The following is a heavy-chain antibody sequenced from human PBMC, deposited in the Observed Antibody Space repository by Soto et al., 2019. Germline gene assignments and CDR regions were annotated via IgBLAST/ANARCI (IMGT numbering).Heavy chain of an antibody. J-gene: IGHJ4*02. Sequence: SETLSLTCSVSGGSISGSFWSWIRQSPGKGLEWLGYVYYTGSTNYSPSLRSRVSISVDTSKNEFSLRLSSVTAADTAVYFCARSVAVPGAHIDYWGQGTQATVSS. V-gene: IGHV4-59*01. D-gene: IGHD6-19*01. CDR2: VYYTGST. CDR1: GGSISGSF. CDR3: ARSVAVPGAHIDY.